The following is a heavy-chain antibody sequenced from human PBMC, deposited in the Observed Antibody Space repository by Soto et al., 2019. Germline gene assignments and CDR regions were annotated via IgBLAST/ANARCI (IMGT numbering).Heavy chain of an antibody. CDR2: ISSSSSTI. V-gene: IGHV3-48*02. J-gene: IGHJ4*02. D-gene: IGHD6-19*01. CDR3: AREGGIAVAGTSGDY. Sequence: EVQLVESGGGLVQPGGSLRLSCAASGFTFSSYTMNWVRQAPGKGLEWVSYISSSSSTIYYADSVKGRFTIFRDNSRNSLYVQMNSVSEEDTAVYYCAREGGIAVAGTSGDYWGQGALVIVS. CDR1: GFTFSSYT.